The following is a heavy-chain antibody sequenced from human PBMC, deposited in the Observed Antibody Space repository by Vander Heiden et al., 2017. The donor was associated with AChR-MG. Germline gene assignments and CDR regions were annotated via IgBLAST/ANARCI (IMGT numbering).Heavy chain of an antibody. V-gene: IGHV2-5*02. Sequence: QITLKESGPTLVIPTQTLTLTCTFSGFPLSTRGVGVGWIRQPPGKALEWLALIYWDDDKRYSPSLKSRLTITKDTSKNQVVLTMTNMDPVDTATYYCAHWYYDFWSGYNTFDYWGQGTLVTVSS. CDR2: IYWDDDK. D-gene: IGHD3-3*01. CDR1: GFPLSTRGVG. CDR3: AHWYYDFWSGYNTFDY. J-gene: IGHJ4*02.